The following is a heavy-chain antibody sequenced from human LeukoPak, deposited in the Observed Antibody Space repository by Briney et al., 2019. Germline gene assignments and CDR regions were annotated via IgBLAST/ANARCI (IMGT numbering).Heavy chain of an antibody. CDR3: ARDTSYSSSWTHDY. V-gene: IGHV4-4*07. CDR1: GGSISSYY. Sequence: SETLSLTCTVSGGSISSYYWSWIRQPAGKGREGIGRIYTSGSTNYNPSLKSRVTMSVDTSKRQFSLKLSSVTAADTAVYYCARDTSYSSSWTHDYWGQGTLVTVSS. J-gene: IGHJ4*02. CDR2: IYTSGST. D-gene: IGHD6-13*01.